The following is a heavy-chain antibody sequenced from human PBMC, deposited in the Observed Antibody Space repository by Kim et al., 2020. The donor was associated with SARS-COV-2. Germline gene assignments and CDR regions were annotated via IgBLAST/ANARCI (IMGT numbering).Heavy chain of an antibody. J-gene: IGHJ4*02. Sequence: SVKVSCKASGGTFSSYAISWVRQAPGQGLEWMGGIIPIFGTANYAQKFQGRVTITADESTSTAYMELSSLRSEDTAVYYCATIGKMATITAWDYWGQGTLVTVSS. CDR3: ATIGKMATITAWDY. CDR1: GGTFSSYA. V-gene: IGHV1-69*13. D-gene: IGHD5-12*01. CDR2: IIPIFGTA.